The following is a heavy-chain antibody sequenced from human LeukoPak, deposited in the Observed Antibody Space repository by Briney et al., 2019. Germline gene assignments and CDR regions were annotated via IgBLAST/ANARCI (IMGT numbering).Heavy chain of an antibody. Sequence: SETLSLTCTVSGVSISSSSYYWGWIRQPPGKGLEWIGSISYSGSTYYNPSLKSRVTISVDTSKNQFSLKLSSVTAADTAVYYCARLEDIVVVVVVDYGGQGTLVTVS. CDR3: ARLEDIVVVVVVDY. CDR2: ISYSGST. D-gene: IGHD2-15*01. CDR1: GVSISSSSYY. J-gene: IGHJ4*02. V-gene: IGHV4-39*01.